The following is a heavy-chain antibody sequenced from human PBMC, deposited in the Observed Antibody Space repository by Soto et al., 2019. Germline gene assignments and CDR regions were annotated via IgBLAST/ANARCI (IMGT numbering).Heavy chain of an antibody. V-gene: IGHV3-48*04. Sequence: PGGSLRLSCAASGFTFSAYSMNWVRQAPGKGLEWVSYISSRTNTIYYADSVKGRFTISRDNAKNSLYLQMNSLRAEDTAVYYCARSSSWQPEFYYWGQGTLVTVSS. J-gene: IGHJ4*02. D-gene: IGHD6-13*01. CDR1: GFTFSAYS. CDR2: ISSRTNTI. CDR3: ARSSSWQPEFYY.